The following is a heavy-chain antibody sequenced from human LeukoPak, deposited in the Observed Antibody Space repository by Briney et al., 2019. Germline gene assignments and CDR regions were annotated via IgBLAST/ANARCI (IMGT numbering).Heavy chain of an antibody. CDR2: IYYSGST. CDR3: AAMDTAMDYFDY. CDR1: GGSTSSGGYY. D-gene: IGHD5-18*01. V-gene: IGHV4-31*03. J-gene: IGHJ4*02. Sequence: PSQTLSLTCTVSGGSTSSGGYYWSWIRQHPGKGLEWIGYIYYSGSTYYNPSLKSRVTISVDTSKNQFSLKLSSVTAADTAVYYCAAMDTAMDYFDYWGQGTLVTVSS.